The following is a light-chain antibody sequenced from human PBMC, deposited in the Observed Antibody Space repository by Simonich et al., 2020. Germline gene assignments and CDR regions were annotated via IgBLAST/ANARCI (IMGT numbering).Light chain of an antibody. CDR2: WAA. CDR1: PRVLYSSNNKNY. J-gene: IGKJ2*01. CDR3: QQYYSTPNT. Sequence: DIVMTQSPDSLAVSLGERATINYKSSPRVLYSSNNKNYLDWYQQKPGQPPKLLIYWAATRESGVPDRFSGSGSGTDFTLTISSLQAEDVAVYYCQQYYSTPNTFGQGTKLEIK. V-gene: IGKV4-1*01.